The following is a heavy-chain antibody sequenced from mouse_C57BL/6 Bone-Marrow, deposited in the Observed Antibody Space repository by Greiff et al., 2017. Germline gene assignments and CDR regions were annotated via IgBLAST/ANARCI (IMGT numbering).Heavy chain of an antibody. D-gene: IGHD1-1*01. V-gene: IGHV1-81*01. Sequence: VKLVESGAELARPGASVKLSCKASGYTFTSYGISWVKQRTGQGLEWIGEIYPRSGNTYYNEKFKGKATLTAAKSSSTAYMELRSLTSEDSAVYFCARSGYYGSSYDWYFDVWGTGTTVTVSS. J-gene: IGHJ1*03. CDR3: ARSGYYGSSYDWYFDV. CDR2: IYPRSGNT. CDR1: GYTFTSYG.